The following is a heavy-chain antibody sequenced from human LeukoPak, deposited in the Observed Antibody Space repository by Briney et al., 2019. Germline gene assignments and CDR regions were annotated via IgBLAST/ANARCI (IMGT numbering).Heavy chain of an antibody. CDR2: IIPIFGTA. V-gene: IGHV1-69*13. D-gene: IGHD3-16*01. J-gene: IGHJ6*03. CDR3: ARAGGGRGNAGGPYYNMDV. Sequence: ASLKVSCKASGGTFSSYAISWVRQAPGQGLEWMGGIIPIFGTANYAQKFQGRVTITADESTSTAYMELSSLRSEDTAVYYCARAGGGRGNAGGPYYNMDVWGKGTTVTVSS. CDR1: GGTFSSYA.